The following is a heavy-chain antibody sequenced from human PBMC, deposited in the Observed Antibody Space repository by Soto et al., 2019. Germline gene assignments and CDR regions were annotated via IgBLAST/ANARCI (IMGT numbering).Heavy chain of an antibody. CDR3: ARASRQQLSVQNFDY. CDR1: GYTFTSYY. CDR2: INPSGGST. J-gene: IGHJ4*02. Sequence: VASVKVSCKASGYTFTSYYMHWVRQAPGQGLEWMGIINPSGGSTSYAQKFQGRVTMTRDTSTSTVYMELSSLRSEDTAVYYCARASRQQLSVQNFDYWGQGTLVTVSS. D-gene: IGHD6-13*01. V-gene: IGHV1-46*01.